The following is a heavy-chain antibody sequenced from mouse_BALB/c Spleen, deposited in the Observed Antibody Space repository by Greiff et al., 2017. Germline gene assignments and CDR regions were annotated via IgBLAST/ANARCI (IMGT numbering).Heavy chain of an antibody. CDR1: GFTFSSYT. V-gene: IGHV5-12-2*01. J-gene: IGHJ3*01. Sequence: EVQVVESGGGLVQPGGSLKLSCAASGFTFSSYTMSWVRQTPEKRLEWVAYISNGGGSTYYPDTVKGRFTISRDNAKNTLYLQMSSLKSEDTAMYYCARPRQLGFAYWGQGTLVTVSA. CDR2: ISNGGGST. CDR3: ARPRQLGFAY. D-gene: IGHD3-2*01.